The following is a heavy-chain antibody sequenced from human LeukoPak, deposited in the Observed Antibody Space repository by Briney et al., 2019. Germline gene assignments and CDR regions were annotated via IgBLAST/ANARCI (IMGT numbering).Heavy chain of an antibody. CDR3: AKARRPYSSGWYRPDY. J-gene: IGHJ4*02. Sequence: GGSLRLSCAVSGFSIGNYGMHWVRQAPDKGLEWVAMISHDGGAKYYGDSVKGRLTISRDNSENTLYLQMNSLRVEDTAVYYCAKARRPYSSGWYRPDYWGQGTLVTVSS. CDR1: GFSIGNYG. CDR2: ISHDGGAK. V-gene: IGHV3-30*18. D-gene: IGHD6-19*01.